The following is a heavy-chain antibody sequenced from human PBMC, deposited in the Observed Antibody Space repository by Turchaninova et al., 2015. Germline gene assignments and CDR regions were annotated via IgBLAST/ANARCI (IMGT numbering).Heavy chain of an antibody. CDR3: ARGNYADYGYFQH. V-gene: IGHV3-48*02. J-gene: IGHJ1*01. D-gene: IGHD4-17*01. CDR2: ISSSSSTI. CDR1: GFTFSSDS. Sequence: DVQLVESGGGLVQPGGSLRLSCAASGFTFSSDSMNWVGQAPGKGLEWVSYISSSSSTIYYADSVKGRFTISRDNAKNSLYLQMNSLRDEDTAVYYCARGNYADYGYFQHWGQGTLVTVSS.